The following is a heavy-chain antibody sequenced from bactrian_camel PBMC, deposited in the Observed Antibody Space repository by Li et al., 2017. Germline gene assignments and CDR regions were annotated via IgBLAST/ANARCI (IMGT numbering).Heavy chain of an antibody. V-gene: IGHV3S1*01. CDR2: INTDRGNT. D-gene: IGHD1*01. J-gene: IGHJ4*01. Sequence: HVQLVESGGGSVQAGGSLRLTCVASGYTYSSSCMGWFRLAPGKKREGVAVINTDRGNTYYTDSVKGRFTISQENANNTLYLQMNSVKPEDTAKYYCAADFLQYCTTQRLTYWGQGTQVTVS. CDR1: GYTYSSSC. CDR3: AADFLQYCTTQRLTY.